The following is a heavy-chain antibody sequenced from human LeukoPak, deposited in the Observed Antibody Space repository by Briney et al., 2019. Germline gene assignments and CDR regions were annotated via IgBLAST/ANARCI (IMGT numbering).Heavy chain of an antibody. V-gene: IGHV4-61*01. J-gene: IGHJ4*02. D-gene: IGHD3-3*01. CDR2: IYYSGST. Sequence: SETLSLTCTVSGGSVSSGSYYWSWIRQPPGKGLEWIGYIYYSGSTIYNPSLKSRVTISVDTSKNQFSLKLSSVTAADTAVYYCASWYYDFWSGYKNFDYWGQGTLVTVSS. CDR1: GGSVSSGSYY. CDR3: ASWYYDFWSGYKNFDY.